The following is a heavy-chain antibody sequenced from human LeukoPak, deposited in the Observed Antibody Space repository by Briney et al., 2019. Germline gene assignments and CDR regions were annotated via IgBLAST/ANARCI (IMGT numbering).Heavy chain of an antibody. CDR2: ISYDGSNK. V-gene: IGHV3-30-3*01. Sequence: GGSLRLSCAASGFTFSSYAMHWVRQAPGKGLEWVAVISYDGSNKYYADSVKGRFTISRDNSKNTLYLQMNSLRAEDTAVYYCARENLGYCSGGSCYSDYYYGMDVWGQGTTVTVSS. CDR1: GFTFSSYA. CDR3: ARENLGYCSGGSCYSDYYYGMDV. D-gene: IGHD2-15*01. J-gene: IGHJ6*02.